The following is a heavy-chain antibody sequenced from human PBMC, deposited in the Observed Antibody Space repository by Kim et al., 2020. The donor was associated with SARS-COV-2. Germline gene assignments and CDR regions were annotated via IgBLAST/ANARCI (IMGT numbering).Heavy chain of an antibody. Sequence: SETLSLTCTVSGGSISSYYWSWIRQPPGKGLEWIGYIYYSGSTNYNPSLKSRVTISVDTSKNQFSLKLSSVTAADTAVYYCARHGYYYDSSGYYDDAFDIWGQGTMVTVSS. J-gene: IGHJ3*02. CDR1: GGSISSYY. CDR3: ARHGYYYDSSGYYDDAFDI. CDR2: IYYSGST. V-gene: IGHV4-59*08. D-gene: IGHD3-22*01.